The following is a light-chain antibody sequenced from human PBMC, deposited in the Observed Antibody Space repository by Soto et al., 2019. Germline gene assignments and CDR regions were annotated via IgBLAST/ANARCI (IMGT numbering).Light chain of an antibody. Sequence: QSAPTQPASVSGSPGQSITISCTGTSSDVGAYNFVSWYQFHPGRAPKLIIYEVTIRPSGVSNRFSGSKSGNTASLTISGLQAEDEADYYCSSYTTSAPYVFGSGTKLTVL. V-gene: IGLV2-14*01. CDR2: EVT. CDR3: SSYTTSAPYV. J-gene: IGLJ1*01. CDR1: SSDVGAYNF.